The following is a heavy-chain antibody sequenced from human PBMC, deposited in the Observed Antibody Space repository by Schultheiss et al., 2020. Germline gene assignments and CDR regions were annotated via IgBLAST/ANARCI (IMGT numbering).Heavy chain of an antibody. J-gene: IGHJ4*02. CDR1: GGSISSGGYY. CDR3: ASYSSGWDPGPIDY. V-gene: IGHV4-61*02. Sequence: SQTLSLTCTVSGGSISSGGYYWSWIRQPPGKGLEWIGRIYTSGSTNYNPSLKSRVTISVDTSKNQFSLKLSSVTAADTAVYYCASYSSGWDPGPIDYWGQGTLVTVSS. D-gene: IGHD6-19*01. CDR2: IYTSGST.